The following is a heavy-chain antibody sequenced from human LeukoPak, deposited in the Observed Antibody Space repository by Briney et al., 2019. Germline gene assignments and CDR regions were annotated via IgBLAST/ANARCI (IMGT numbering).Heavy chain of an antibody. V-gene: IGHV4-61*02. CDR3: ARGIGTSYESSRDAFDI. Sequence: SQTLSLTCTVSAGSINSDDYYWSWIRQPAGKGLDWIGRICSPGTNYNYNPSLKSRVTISIDTSKNQFSLKLTSVTAGDTAVYYCARGIGTSYESSRDAFDIWGQGTMVTVSS. CDR2: ICSPGTN. D-gene: IGHD3-22*01. CDR1: AGSINSDDYY. J-gene: IGHJ3*02.